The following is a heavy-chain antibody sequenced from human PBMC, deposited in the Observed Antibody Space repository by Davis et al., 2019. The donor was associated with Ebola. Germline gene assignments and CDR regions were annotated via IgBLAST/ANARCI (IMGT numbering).Heavy chain of an antibody. CDR3: ATTPQYSSGQNRPFDY. D-gene: IGHD6-19*01. CDR1: GFTFSSYG. J-gene: IGHJ4*02. CDR2: IWDDGSNK. Sequence: GGSLRLSCAASGFTFSSYGMHSVRQAPGKGLQWVAVIWDDGSNKYYADSVKGRFTISRDNSKNTLYLQMNSLRAEDTAVYYCATTPQYSSGQNRPFDYWGQGTLVTVSS. V-gene: IGHV3-33*08.